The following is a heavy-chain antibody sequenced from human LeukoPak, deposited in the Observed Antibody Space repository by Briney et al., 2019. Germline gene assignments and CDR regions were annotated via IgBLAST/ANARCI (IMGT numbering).Heavy chain of an antibody. CDR1: GFTFSSYA. V-gene: IGHV3-23*01. Sequence: GGSLRLSCAASGFTFSSYAMSWVRQAPGKGLEWVSAISGSGGSTYYADSVKGRFTISRDNSKNTLYLQMNSLRAEDAAVYYCAKILTPIAVAGIDYWGQGTLVTVSS. D-gene: IGHD6-19*01. CDR3: AKILTPIAVAGIDY. J-gene: IGHJ4*02. CDR2: ISGSGGST.